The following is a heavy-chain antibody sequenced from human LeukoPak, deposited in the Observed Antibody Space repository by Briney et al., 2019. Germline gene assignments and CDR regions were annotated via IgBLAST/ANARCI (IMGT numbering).Heavy chain of an antibody. V-gene: IGHV3-23*01. CDR3: AKVIYSNYGYFDY. CDR2: ISGSGTTT. Sequence: GGSLRLSCAASGFNFNSYGSCAMTWVRQAPGKGLEWVSGISGSGTTTYYADSVKGRFSISRDNSKNTVHLQMNSLRAEDTAVYYCAKVIYSNYGYFDYWGQGTLVTVSS. J-gene: IGHJ4*02. D-gene: IGHD4-11*01. CDR1: GFNFNSYGSCA.